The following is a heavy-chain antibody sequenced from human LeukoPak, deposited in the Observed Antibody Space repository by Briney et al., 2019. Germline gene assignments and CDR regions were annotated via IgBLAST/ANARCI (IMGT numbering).Heavy chain of an antibody. Sequence: ASVKVSCKASGYTFTSYFIHWVRQAPGQGLEWMRIINPSAGSATYAQKFQGRVTMTRDTSTSTVYMELSSLRSEDTAVYFCARVLEKYSDRSGYDAFDIWGQGTMVTVSS. D-gene: IGHD3-22*01. CDR1: GYTFTSYF. CDR3: ARVLEKYSDRSGYDAFDI. J-gene: IGHJ3*02. V-gene: IGHV1-46*01. CDR2: INPSAGSA.